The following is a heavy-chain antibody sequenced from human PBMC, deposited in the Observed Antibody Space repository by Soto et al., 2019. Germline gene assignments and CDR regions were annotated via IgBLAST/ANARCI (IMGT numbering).Heavy chain of an antibody. CDR3: ARVDDFWSGGMDV. J-gene: IGHJ6*02. CDR1: RFTFSHYW. D-gene: IGHD3-3*01. CDR2: IKQDGSDK. Sequence: EVQLVESGGCLVQPGGSLRLSCAASRFTFSHYWMSWVRQAPGKGLEWVANIKQDGSDKYYVESVKGRFTISRDNAKNSLYLKLNLLRAEDTAVDYCARVDDFWSGGMDVWGQGTTVTVSS. V-gene: IGHV3-7*05.